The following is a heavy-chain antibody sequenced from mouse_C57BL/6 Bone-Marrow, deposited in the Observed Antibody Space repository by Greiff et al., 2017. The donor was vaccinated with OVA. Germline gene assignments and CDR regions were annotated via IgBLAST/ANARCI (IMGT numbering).Heavy chain of an antibody. V-gene: IGHV1-18*01. J-gene: IGHJ1*03. CDR3: ARRLRWYYDV. CDR2: INPNNGGT. CDR1: GYTFTDYN. Sequence: VQLKESGPELVKPGASVKIPCKASGYTFTDYNMDWVKQSHGKSLEWIGDINPNNGGTIYNQKFKGKATLTVDKSSSTAYMELRSLTSEDTAVYYCARRLRWYYDVWGTGNTVTVSS. D-gene: IGHD1-1*01.